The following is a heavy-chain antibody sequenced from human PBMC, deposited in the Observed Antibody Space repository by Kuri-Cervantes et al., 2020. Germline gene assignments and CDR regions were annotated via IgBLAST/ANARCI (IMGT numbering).Heavy chain of an antibody. Sequence: GESLKISCAASGFTFSSYSMNWVRQAPGKGLEWVSSISSSSSYIYYADSVKGRFTISRDNSKNTLYLQMNSLRAEDTAVYYCARDWRKGIAAAGTSRGGMDVWGQGTTVTVSS. CDR2: ISSSSSYI. V-gene: IGHV3-21*01. CDR3: ARDWRKGIAAAGTSRGGMDV. CDR1: GFTFSSYS. D-gene: IGHD6-13*01. J-gene: IGHJ6*02.